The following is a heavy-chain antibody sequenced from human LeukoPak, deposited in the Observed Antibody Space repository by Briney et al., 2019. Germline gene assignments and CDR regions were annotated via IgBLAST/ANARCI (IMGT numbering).Heavy chain of an antibody. CDR1: GGSVSSYY. V-gene: IGHV4-59*08. CDR3: ARQGIWAFDY. J-gene: IGHJ4*02. Sequence: SETLSLTCTVSGGSVSSYYWSWIRQPPGKGLEWIGYIYYSGSTNYNPSLKSRVTISVDTSKNQFSLKLSSVTAADTAVYYCARQGIWAFDYWGQGTLVTVSS. CDR2: IYYSGST. D-gene: IGHD2/OR15-2a*01.